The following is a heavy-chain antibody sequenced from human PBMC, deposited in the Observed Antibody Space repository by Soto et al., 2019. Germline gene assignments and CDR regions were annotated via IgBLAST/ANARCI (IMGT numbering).Heavy chain of an antibody. J-gene: IGHJ4*02. V-gene: IGHV1-18*01. Sequence: ASVKVSCKASGYTFTSYGISWVRQAPGQGLEWMGWISAYNGNTNYAQKLQGRVTMTTDTSTSTAYMELRSLRSDDTAVYYCARDSGYYGDYPIGDYWGQGTLVTVSS. CDR1: GYTFTSYG. CDR2: ISAYNGNT. CDR3: ARDSGYYGDYPIGDY. D-gene: IGHD4-17*01.